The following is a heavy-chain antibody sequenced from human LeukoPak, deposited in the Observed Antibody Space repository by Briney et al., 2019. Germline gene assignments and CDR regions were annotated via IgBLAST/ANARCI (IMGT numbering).Heavy chain of an antibody. Sequence: PSETLSLTCTVSGGSISSSSYYWGWIRQPPGKGLEWIGSIYYSGSTYYNPSLKSRVTISVDTSKNQFSLKLSSVTAADTAVYYCARHVGSRYGSGSYYNPNYFDYWGQGTLVTVSS. V-gene: IGHV4-39*01. D-gene: IGHD3-10*01. CDR1: GGSISSSSYY. J-gene: IGHJ4*02. CDR2: IYYSGST. CDR3: ARHVGSRYGSGSYYNPNYFDY.